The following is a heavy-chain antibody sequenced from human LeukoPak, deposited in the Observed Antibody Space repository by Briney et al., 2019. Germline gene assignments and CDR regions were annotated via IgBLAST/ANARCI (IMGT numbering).Heavy chain of an antibody. Sequence: GGSLRLSCAASGFTFSSYAMSWVRQAPGKGLEWVSAISGSGGSTYYADSVKGRFTISRDNSKNTLYLQMNSLRAEDTAVYYCAKYPGTAAAGRNWFDPWGQGTLVTVSS. V-gene: IGHV3-23*01. D-gene: IGHD6-13*01. J-gene: IGHJ5*02. CDR2: ISGSGGST. CDR1: GFTFSSYA. CDR3: AKYPGTAAAGRNWFDP.